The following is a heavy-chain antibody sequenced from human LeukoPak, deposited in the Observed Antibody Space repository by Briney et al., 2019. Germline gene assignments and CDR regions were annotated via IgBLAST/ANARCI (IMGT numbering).Heavy chain of an antibody. Sequence: GASVKVSCKASGGTFSSYAISWVRQAPGQGLEWMGGIIPIFGTANYAQKFQGRVTITADESTSTAYMELSSLRSEDTAVYYCAREYQYIAGLWPPLNWFDPWGQGTQVTVSS. J-gene: IGHJ5*02. CDR2: IIPIFGTA. CDR1: GGTFSSYA. D-gene: IGHD5-18*01. V-gene: IGHV1-69*13. CDR3: AREYQYIAGLWPPLNWFDP.